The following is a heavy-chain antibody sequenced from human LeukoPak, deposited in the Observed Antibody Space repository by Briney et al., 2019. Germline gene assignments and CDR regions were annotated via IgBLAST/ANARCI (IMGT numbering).Heavy chain of an antibody. CDR1: GGSISSYY. V-gene: IGHV4-59*08. Sequence: ETLSLTCTVSGGSISSYYWSWIRQPPGKGLEWIGYIYYSGSTNYDPSLKSRVTISVDTSKNQFSLKLSSVTAADTAVYYCARRTRNYDILTGYYEDNWFDPWGQGTLVTVSS. CDR2: IYYSGST. J-gene: IGHJ5*02. D-gene: IGHD3-9*01. CDR3: ARRTRNYDILTGYYEDNWFDP.